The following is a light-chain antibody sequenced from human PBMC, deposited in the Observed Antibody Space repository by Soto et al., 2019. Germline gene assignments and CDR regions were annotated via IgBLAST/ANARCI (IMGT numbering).Light chain of an antibody. Sequence: QSALTQSASVSGSPGQSITISCTGSSSDVGTYNLISWYQHHPGKAPKVMIYEGTKRPSGVSDRFSGSKSGNTASLTISGLQAEDEGDYYCCSYATTGTWVFGGGTKVTVL. CDR3: CSYATTGTWV. J-gene: IGLJ3*02. CDR2: EGT. V-gene: IGLV2-23*01. CDR1: SSDVGTYNL.